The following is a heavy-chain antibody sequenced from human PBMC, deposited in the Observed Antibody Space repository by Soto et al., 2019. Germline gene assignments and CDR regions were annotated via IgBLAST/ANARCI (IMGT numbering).Heavy chain of an antibody. CDR1: GFTFSSYA. J-gene: IGHJ3*02. Sequence: PGGSLRLSCAASGFTFSSYAMSWVRQAPGKGLEWVSAISGSGGSTYYADSVKGRFTISRDNSKNTLYLQMNSLRAEDTAVYYCAKSSCSGGSCYSRAFDIWGQGTMVTVSS. V-gene: IGHV3-23*01. CDR3: AKSSCSGGSCYSRAFDI. CDR2: ISGSGGST. D-gene: IGHD2-15*01.